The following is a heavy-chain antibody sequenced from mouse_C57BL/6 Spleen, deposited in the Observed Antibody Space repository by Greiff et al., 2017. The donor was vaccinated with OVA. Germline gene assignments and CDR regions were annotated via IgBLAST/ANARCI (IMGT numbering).Heavy chain of an antibody. CDR1: GFTFSDYG. CDR2: ISSGSSTI. CDR3: ARRRHYDGSSPHWYFDV. Sequence: EVQLVESGGGLVKPGGSLKLSCAASGFTFSDYGMHWVRQAPERGLEWVAYISSGSSTIYYADTVKGRFTISRDNAKNTLFLQMTSQRSEDTAMYDCARRRHYDGSSPHWYFDVWGTGTTVTVSS. J-gene: IGHJ1*03. D-gene: IGHD1-1*01. V-gene: IGHV5-17*01.